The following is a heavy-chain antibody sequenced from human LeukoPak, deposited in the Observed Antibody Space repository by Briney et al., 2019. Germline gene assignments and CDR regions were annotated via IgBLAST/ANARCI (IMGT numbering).Heavy chain of an antibody. D-gene: IGHD2-8*02. Sequence: ESGPTLVNPTQTLTLTCTLSGFSLTTSGAGVGWIRQPPGKAPEWLALIYRDNDRRYSATLRNTLTITKATSKNQVVMTMTNMDPVDTATYYCAHRVFQGGYWDSGKFDYWGQGIPVTVSS. V-gene: IGHV2-5*02. CDR1: GFSLTTSGAG. CDR3: AHRVFQGGYWDSGKFDY. CDR2: IYRDNDR. J-gene: IGHJ4*02.